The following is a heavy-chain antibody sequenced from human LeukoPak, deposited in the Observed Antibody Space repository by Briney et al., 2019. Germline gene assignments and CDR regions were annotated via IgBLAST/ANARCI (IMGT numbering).Heavy chain of an antibody. D-gene: IGHD6-13*01. CDR3: AKISTPIPAAGAMDN. CDR2: ISGGGGGT. CDR1: GFTFRSYS. J-gene: IGHJ4*02. Sequence: GGSLRLSCAASGFTFRSYSMIWARQAPGQGLEWVSSISGGGGGTYYANAVKGRFTISRDNSKSTLYLQMNGLRAEDTAVYYCAKISTPIPAAGAMDNWGQGTLVTVSS. V-gene: IGHV3-23*01.